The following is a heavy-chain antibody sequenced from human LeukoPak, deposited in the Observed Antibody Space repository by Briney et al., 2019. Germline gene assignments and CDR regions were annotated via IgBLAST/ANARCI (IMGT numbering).Heavy chain of an antibody. CDR2: TSSDLNVK. V-gene: IGHV3-30*03. CDR1: GFTFSDNY. J-gene: IGHJ4*02. D-gene: IGHD3-10*01. CDR3: AREGYYGSGSPPSLYFDY. Sequence: GGSLRLSCAASGFTFSDNYMSWIRQAPGKGLEWVAVTSSDLNVKLYADSVKGRFTISRDNSRSTLYLQMNSLRPEDTAIYYCAREGYYGSGSPPSLYFDYWGQGTLVTVSS.